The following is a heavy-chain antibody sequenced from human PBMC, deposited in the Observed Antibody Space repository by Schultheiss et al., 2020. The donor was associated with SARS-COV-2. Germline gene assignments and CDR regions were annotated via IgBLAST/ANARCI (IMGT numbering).Heavy chain of an antibody. V-gene: IGHV4-59*08. Sequence: GSLRLSCTVSGGSISSYYWSWIRQPPGKGLEWIGYIYYSGSTYYNPSLKSRVTISVDTSKNQFSLKLSSVTAADTAVYYCARANSNRWGDYWGQGTLVTVSS. J-gene: IGHJ4*02. CDR2: IYYSGST. D-gene: IGHD4-23*01. CDR3: ARANSNRWGDY. CDR1: GGSISSYY.